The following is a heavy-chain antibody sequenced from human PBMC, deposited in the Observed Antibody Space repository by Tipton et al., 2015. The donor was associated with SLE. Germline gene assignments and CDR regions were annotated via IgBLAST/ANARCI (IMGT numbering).Heavy chain of an antibody. CDR3: ARVTIGPANWGNWFDP. V-gene: IGHV4-34*01. J-gene: IGHJ5*02. D-gene: IGHD7-27*01. CDR2: INHSRST. Sequence: GLVKPSGTLSLTCAVSGASFSDYFWTWIRQSPGKGLEWIGEINHSRSTYYNPSLESRVTISVDTSKNQFSLKLRSVSAADTAVYYCARVTIGPANWGNWFDPWGQGSLVTVSS. CDR1: GASFSDYF.